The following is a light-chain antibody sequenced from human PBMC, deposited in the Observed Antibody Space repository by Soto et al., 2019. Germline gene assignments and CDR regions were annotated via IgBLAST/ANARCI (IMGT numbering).Light chain of an antibody. CDR3: NSYTSSGTYV. CDR2: DVT. Sequence: QSALTQPASMSGSPGQSIAISCTGTCSDVGGYNYVSWYQQHPGKAPRVIIYDVTRRPSGVSDRFSGSKSGNTASLTISGLQAEDEADYYCNSYTSSGTYVFGTGTKVTVL. V-gene: IGLV2-14*01. J-gene: IGLJ1*01. CDR1: CSDVGGYNY.